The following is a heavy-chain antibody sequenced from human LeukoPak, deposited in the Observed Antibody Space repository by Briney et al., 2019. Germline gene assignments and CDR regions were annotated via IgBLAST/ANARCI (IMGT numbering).Heavy chain of an antibody. CDR2: INPNSGGT. CDR1: GYTFTGYY. V-gene: IGHV1-2*02. CDR3: ASGSSYDSSGRGFDY. Sequence: ASVKASCKASGYTFTGYYMHWVRQAPGQGLEWMGWINPNSGGTNYAQKFQGRVTMTRDTSISTAYMELSRLRFDDTAVYYCASGSSYDSSGRGFDYWGQGTLVTVSS. J-gene: IGHJ4*02. D-gene: IGHD3-22*01.